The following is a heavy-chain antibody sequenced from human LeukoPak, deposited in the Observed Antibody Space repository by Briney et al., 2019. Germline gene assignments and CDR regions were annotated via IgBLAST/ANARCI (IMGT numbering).Heavy chain of an antibody. CDR1: GYTFTGYY. CDR2: INPNSGGT. D-gene: IGHD4-17*01. V-gene: IGHV1-2*02. Sequence: ASVKVSCKASGYTFTGYYMHWVRQAPGQGLEWMGWINPNSGGTNYAQKFQGRVTMTRDTSISTAYMELSRLRSDDTAVYYCARVPDYGDHVGLYYFDYWGQGTLVTVSS. CDR3: ARVPDYGDHVGLYYFDY. J-gene: IGHJ4*02.